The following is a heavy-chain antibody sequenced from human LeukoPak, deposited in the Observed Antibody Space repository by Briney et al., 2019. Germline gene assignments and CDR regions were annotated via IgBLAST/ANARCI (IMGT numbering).Heavy chain of an antibody. V-gene: IGHV3-23*01. Sequence: GGSLRLSCAASGFTFRSYGMSWVRQAPGKGLEWVSGISGSGDTTYYADSVKGRFTISRDNSKNTLYLQMNSLRAEDAAVYYCAKESALFGGYNWLDPWGQGTLVTVSS. CDR2: ISGSGDTT. CDR1: GFTFRSYG. CDR3: AKESALFGGYNWLDP. J-gene: IGHJ5*02. D-gene: IGHD3-16*01.